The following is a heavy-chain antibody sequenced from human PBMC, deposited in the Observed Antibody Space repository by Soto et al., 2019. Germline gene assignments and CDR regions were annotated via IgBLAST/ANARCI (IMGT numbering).Heavy chain of an antibody. Sequence: EVQLLESGGGLVQPGGSLRLSCAASGFTFSSYAMSWVRQAPGKGLEWVSAISGSGGSTYYADSVKGRFTISRDNSKNTLYLLMNSLRAEDTAVYYCAKDTYYYDSSGYYSRYYFDYWGQGTLVTVSS. D-gene: IGHD3-22*01. J-gene: IGHJ4*02. CDR1: GFTFSSYA. CDR2: ISGSGGST. V-gene: IGHV3-23*01. CDR3: AKDTYYYDSSGYYSRYYFDY.